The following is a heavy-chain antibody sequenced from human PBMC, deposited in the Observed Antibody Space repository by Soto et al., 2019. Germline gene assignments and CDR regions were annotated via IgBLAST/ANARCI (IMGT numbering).Heavy chain of an antibody. CDR1: GDSVSSNSVG. CDR2: TYYRSRWYN. J-gene: IGHJ4*02. V-gene: IGHV6-1*01. D-gene: IGHD5-18*01. CDR3: ARSYRYAYDY. Sequence: SQTLSLTCAIYGDSVSSNSVGWHWIRQSPSRGLEWLGRTYYRSRWYNDYAPSVKSRITIEADTSKNQFSLQLTSVTPEDTAVYSCARSYRYAYDYWGRGTLVTVSS.